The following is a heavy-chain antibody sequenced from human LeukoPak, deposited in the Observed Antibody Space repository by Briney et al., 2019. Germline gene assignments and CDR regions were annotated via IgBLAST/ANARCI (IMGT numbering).Heavy chain of an antibody. Sequence: SETLSLTCAVYGGSFSGYYWSWIRRPPGKGLEWIGEINHSGSTNYNPSLKSRVTISVDTSKNQFSLKLSSVTAADTAVYYCARETHAVLAGRAQPRKNWFDPWGQGTLVTVSP. CDR1: GGSFSGYY. D-gene: IGHD3-3*02. V-gene: IGHV4-34*01. CDR2: INHSGST. J-gene: IGHJ5*02. CDR3: ARETHAVLAGRAQPRKNWFDP.